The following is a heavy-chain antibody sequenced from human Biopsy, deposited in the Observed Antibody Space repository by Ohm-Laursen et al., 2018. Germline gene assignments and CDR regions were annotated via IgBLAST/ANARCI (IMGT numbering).Heavy chain of an antibody. Sequence: SVKVSCKAPGGTFSNYGVNWVRRAPGQGLEWLGGNIPILGTGNYAQKFQDRVTVAADTSTSTATMELRSLRSDDTAVYYCATKLTGYFHHWGQGTLVIVSS. D-gene: IGHD3-9*01. J-gene: IGHJ1*01. CDR3: ATKLTGYFHH. CDR1: GGTFSNYG. V-gene: IGHV1-69*06. CDR2: NIPILGTG.